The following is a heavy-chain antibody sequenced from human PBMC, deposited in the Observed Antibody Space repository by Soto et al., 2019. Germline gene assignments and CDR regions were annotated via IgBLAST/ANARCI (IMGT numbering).Heavy chain of an antibody. CDR2: IYYSGST. Sequence: QVQLQESGPGLVKPSQTLSLTCTVSGGSISSGGYYWSWIRRHPGKGLEWIGYIYYSGSTYYNPSLKSRVTIAVDTSKSQFSLKLSSVTAADTAVYYCARGPAGFFWSGRRDNWFDPWGQGTLVTVSS. D-gene: IGHD3-3*01. V-gene: IGHV4-31*03. J-gene: IGHJ5*02. CDR1: GGSISSGGYY. CDR3: ARGPAGFFWSGRRDNWFDP.